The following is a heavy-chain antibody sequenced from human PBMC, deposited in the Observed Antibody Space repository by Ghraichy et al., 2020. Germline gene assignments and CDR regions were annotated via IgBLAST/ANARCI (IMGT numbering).Heavy chain of an antibody. CDR1: GGSFSGYY. CDR2: INHSGST. J-gene: IGHJ6*02. Sequence: SETPSLTCAVYGGSFSGYYWSWIRQPPGKGLEWIGEINHSGSTNYNPSLKSRVTISVDTSKNQFSLKLSSVTAADTAVYYCASLKVNGHDFWSGPRYPGYYYYGMDVWGQGTTVTVSS. V-gene: IGHV4-34*01. CDR3: ASLKVNGHDFWSGPRYPGYYYYGMDV. D-gene: IGHD3-3*01.